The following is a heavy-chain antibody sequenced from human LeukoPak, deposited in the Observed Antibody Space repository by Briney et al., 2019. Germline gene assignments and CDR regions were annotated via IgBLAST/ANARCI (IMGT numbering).Heavy chain of an antibody. V-gene: IGHV1-69*04. CDR1: GGTFSSYA. J-gene: IGHJ4*02. CDR3: AREGTTSFGVVPQSFDY. Sequence: EASVKVSCKASGGTFSSYAISWVRQAPGQGLEWMGRIIPILGIANYAQKFQGRVTITADKSTSTAYMELSSLRSEDTAVYYCAREGTTSFGVVPQSFDYWGQGTLVTVSS. CDR2: IIPILGIA. D-gene: IGHD3-3*01.